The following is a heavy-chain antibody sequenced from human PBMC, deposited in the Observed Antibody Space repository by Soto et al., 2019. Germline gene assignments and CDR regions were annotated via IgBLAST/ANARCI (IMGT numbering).Heavy chain of an antibody. Sequence: SETLSLTCAVYGGSFSGYYWSWIRQHPGKGLEWIGEINHSGSTDYNPSLTSRVTISVDTSTNQFSLKLSSVTAADTAVYYCAGGFIVGAISRTADYWGQGTLVTVSS. V-gene: IGHV4-34*01. J-gene: IGHJ4*02. CDR3: AGGFIVGAISRTADY. D-gene: IGHD1-26*01. CDR1: GGSFSGYY. CDR2: INHSGST.